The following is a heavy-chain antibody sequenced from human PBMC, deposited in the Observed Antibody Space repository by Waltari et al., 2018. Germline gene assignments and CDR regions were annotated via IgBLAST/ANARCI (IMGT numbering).Heavy chain of an antibody. CDR2: INQRGST. D-gene: IGHD1-7*01. J-gene: IGHJ4*02. V-gene: IGHV4-34*01. Sequence: QVQLQQWGAGLLKPSETLSLTCAVYGGSFSGYYWSWIRQPPGKGLEWIGEINQRGSTNYNPSLKRRVTISGDTSKNQFSLKLSSVTAADTAVYYCARSWNSVDYWGQGTLVTVSS. CDR1: GGSFSGYY. CDR3: ARSWNSVDY.